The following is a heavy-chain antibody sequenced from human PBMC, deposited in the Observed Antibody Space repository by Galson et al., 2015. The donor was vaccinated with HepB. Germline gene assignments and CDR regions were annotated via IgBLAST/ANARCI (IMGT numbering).Heavy chain of an antibody. Sequence: SLRLSCAVSGFTFNTYSMNWVRRAPGKGLEWLSYISSSSSTIYYADSVKGRFTISRDNVKNSMYLQMNSLRAEDTAVYYCTGSTGHPWGQGTLVTVSS. CDR3: TGSTGHP. V-gene: IGHV3-48*01. J-gene: IGHJ5*02. D-gene: IGHD2-8*02. CDR1: GFTFNTYS. CDR2: ISSSSSTI.